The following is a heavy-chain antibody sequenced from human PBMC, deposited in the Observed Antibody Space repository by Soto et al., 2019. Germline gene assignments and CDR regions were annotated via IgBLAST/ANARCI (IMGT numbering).Heavy chain of an antibody. J-gene: IGHJ4*02. Sequence: GGSLRLSCAASGFTFSSYGMHWVRQAPGKGLEWVAVIWYDGSNKYYADSVKGRFTISRDNSKNTLYLQMNSLRAEDTAVYYCARDSAEQQLVLGYWGQGTLVTVSS. CDR3: ARDSAEQQLVLGY. CDR2: IWYDGSNK. CDR1: GFTFSSYG. D-gene: IGHD6-13*01. V-gene: IGHV3-33*01.